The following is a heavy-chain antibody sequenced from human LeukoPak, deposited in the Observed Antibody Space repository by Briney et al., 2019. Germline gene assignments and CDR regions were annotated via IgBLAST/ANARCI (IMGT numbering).Heavy chain of an antibody. Sequence: ASVKVSCKASGGTFSSYAISWVRQAPGQGLEWMGGIIPIFGTANYAQKFQGRVTITADESTSTAYMELSSLRSEDTAVYYCAREIRPYYYGSGREYDYYYYGMDVWGQGTTVTVSS. J-gene: IGHJ6*02. CDR3: AREIRPYYYGSGREYDYYYYGMDV. CDR2: IIPIFGTA. D-gene: IGHD3-10*01. CDR1: GGTFSSYA. V-gene: IGHV1-69*13.